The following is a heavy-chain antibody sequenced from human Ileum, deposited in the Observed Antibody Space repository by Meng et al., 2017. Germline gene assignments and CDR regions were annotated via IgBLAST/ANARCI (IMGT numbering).Heavy chain of an antibody. CDR1: GTW. D-gene: IGHD3-22*01. CDR3: ATSNDRDVYYLGY. Sequence: QVQLRESGPRQVKPSGILFLTWAVSGTWWSWVRQPPGKGLEWIGEIFQSGRTNYNPSLKSRVTISIDKSKSQISLQLSAVTAADTAVYSCATSNDRDVYYLGYWGQGTLVTVSS. CDR2: IFQSGRT. V-gene: IGHV4-4*02. J-gene: IGHJ4*02.